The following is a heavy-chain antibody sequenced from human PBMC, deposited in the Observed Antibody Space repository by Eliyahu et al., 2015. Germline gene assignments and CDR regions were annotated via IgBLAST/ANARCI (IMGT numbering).Heavy chain of an antibody. J-gene: IGHJ5*01. D-gene: IGHD3-10*02. CDR1: GFTFSTSA. CDR3: AKDGTLTVYHVFXS. CDR2: ISSRGSAA. V-gene: IGHV3-23*01. Sequence: EVQLFESGXGLVQPGGSLRLSCXASGFTFSTSAMXWVRQAPGKGLEWVSTISSRGSAAYYADSVKGRFTISRDNSKNTLYLQMNSLSADDTAVYYCAKDGTLTVYHVFXSWGQGTLVTVSS.